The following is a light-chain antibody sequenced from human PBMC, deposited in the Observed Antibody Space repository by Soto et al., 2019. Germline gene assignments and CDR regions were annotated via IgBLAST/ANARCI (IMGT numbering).Light chain of an antibody. CDR2: DAS. CDR3: QQFNNYPWT. V-gene: IGKV1-5*01. J-gene: IGKJ1*01. Sequence: DIQMTQSPSTLSASVGDRVTITCRASQSISRWLAWSQQKPGKAPKLLIYDASTLESGVPSRFSGSGSGTEFTLTTSSLHPDDFAAYYCQQFNNYPWTFGQGTKVETK. CDR1: QSISRW.